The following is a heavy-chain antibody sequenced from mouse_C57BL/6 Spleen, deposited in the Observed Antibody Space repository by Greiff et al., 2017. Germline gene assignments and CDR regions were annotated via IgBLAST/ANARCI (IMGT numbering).Heavy chain of an antibody. J-gene: IGHJ1*03. CDR1: GYAFSSSW. D-gene: IGHD1-1*02. CDR2: IYPGDGDT. V-gene: IGHV1-82*01. Sequence: VQLQPSGPELVKPGASVKISCKASGYAFSSSWMNWVKQRPGKGLEWIGRIYPGDGDTNYNGKFKGKATLTADKSSSTAYMQLSSLTSEDSAVYFCARCGNYGYFDVWGTGTTVTVSS. CDR3: ARCGNYGYFDV.